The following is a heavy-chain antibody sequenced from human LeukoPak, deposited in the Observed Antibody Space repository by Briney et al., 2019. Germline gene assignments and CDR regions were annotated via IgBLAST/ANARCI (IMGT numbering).Heavy chain of an antibody. D-gene: IGHD1-1*01. CDR3: ARASDWNLDY. Sequence: SETLSLTCTVSGGSIRSSSSYWGWIRQPPGKGLEWIGSIYYSGSTYYNPSLKSRVTISVDTSKNRFSLKLSSVTAADTAVYYCARASDWNLDYWGQGTLVTVSS. J-gene: IGHJ4*02. CDR1: GGSIRSSSSY. V-gene: IGHV4-39*07. CDR2: IYYSGST.